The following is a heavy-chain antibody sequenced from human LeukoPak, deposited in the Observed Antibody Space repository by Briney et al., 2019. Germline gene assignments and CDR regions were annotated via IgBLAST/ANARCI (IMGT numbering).Heavy chain of an antibody. J-gene: IGHJ4*02. CDR3: ARHYGSGFDY. CDR2: IYSGGSP. D-gene: IGHD4-17*01. Sequence: PGGSLRLSCAASGFTVSSNHMSWVRQAPGKGLEWVSLIYSGGSPYYADSVKGRFTNSRDNSKNTLYLQMNSLRAEDTAVYYCARHYGSGFDYWGQGTLVTVSS. V-gene: IGHV3-53*01. CDR1: GFTVSSNH.